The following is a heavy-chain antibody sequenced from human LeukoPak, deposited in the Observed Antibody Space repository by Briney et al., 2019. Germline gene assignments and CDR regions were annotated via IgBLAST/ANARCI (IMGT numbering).Heavy chain of an antibody. V-gene: IGHV4-4*08. D-gene: IGHD4-11*01. CDR1: GGSISSYY. CDR3: ARGSPDYSNYAYYYYMDV. Sequence: SETLSLTCTVSGGSISSYYWSWIRQPPGKGLEWIGRIYTSGSTNYNPSLKSRVTISVDTSKNQFSLKLSSVTAADTALYYCARGSPDYSNYAYYYYMDVWGKGTTVTVSS. J-gene: IGHJ6*03. CDR2: IYTSGST.